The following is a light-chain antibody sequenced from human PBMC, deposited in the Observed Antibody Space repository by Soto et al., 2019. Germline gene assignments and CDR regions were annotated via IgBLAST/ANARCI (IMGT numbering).Light chain of an antibody. Sequence: EIVLTQSPGTLSLSPGERATLSCRASQSVSSSDLAWYQQKPGQAPRLLIYGASSRATGIPDRFSGSGSGTVFTLTISRLEPEDFAVYYCQQYGSSPPMYTFGQGTKLEIK. J-gene: IGKJ2*01. CDR1: QSVSSSD. CDR3: QQYGSSPPMYT. V-gene: IGKV3-20*01. CDR2: GAS.